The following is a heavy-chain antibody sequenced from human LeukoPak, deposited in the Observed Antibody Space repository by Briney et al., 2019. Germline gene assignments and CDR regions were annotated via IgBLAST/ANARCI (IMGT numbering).Heavy chain of an antibody. CDR3: ASDYADYDNWFDS. Sequence: ASVKVSCKASGCTFTSYYMHGVRQAPGQGLEVMGIINPSGWRTSYTQRFHGRVTMTRDRSTSAVDIELSSLRSEDTDVYYCASDYADYDNWFDSWGQGTLVTVSS. D-gene: IGHD4-17*01. CDR1: GCTFTSYY. J-gene: IGHJ5*01. V-gene: IGHV1-46*01. CDR2: INPSGWRT.